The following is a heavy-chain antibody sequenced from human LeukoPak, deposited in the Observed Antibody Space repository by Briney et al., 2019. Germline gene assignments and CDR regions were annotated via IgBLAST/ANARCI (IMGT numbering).Heavy chain of an antibody. CDR2: IYTSGST. D-gene: IGHD6-6*01. CDR3: ARDRLSSSFWENAFDI. V-gene: IGHV4-4*07. J-gene: IGHJ3*02. CDR1: GGSVSSYY. Sequence: SETLSLTCTVSGGSVSSYYWSWIRQPAGKGLEWIGRIYTSGSTNYNPSLKSRITISVDTSKNQFSLKLSSVTAADTAVYYCARDRLSSSFWENAFDIWGQGTMVTVSS.